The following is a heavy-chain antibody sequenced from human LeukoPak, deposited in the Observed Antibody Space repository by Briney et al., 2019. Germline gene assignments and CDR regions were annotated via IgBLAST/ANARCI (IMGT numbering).Heavy chain of an antibody. CDR1: GFTFSNYE. CDR3: ARDNNANGDLEYLDY. D-gene: IGHD4-17*01. V-gene: IGHV3-48*03. J-gene: IGHJ4*02. CDR2: ISFSGKTT. Sequence: GGSLRLSCAASGFTFSNYEMKWVRQAPGKGLEWVAFISFSGKTTYYADSVKGRFTISRDNAKKSLHLQMNSLRAEDTAVYYCARDNNANGDLEYLDYWGQGTLVTVSS.